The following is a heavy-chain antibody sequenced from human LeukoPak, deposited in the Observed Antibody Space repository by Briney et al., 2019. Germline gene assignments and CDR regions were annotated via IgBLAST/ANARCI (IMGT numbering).Heavy chain of an antibody. V-gene: IGHV7-4-1*02. D-gene: IGHD3-3*01. CDR3: ARKTYYDFWSGYYPLPYYYYYGMDV. J-gene: IGHJ6*02. Sequence: ASVKVSCKASGYTFTSYAMNWVRQAPGQGLEWMGWINTNTGNPTYAQGFTGRFVFSSDTSVSTAYLQISSLKAEDTAVYYCARKTYYDFWSGYYPLPYYYYYGMDVWGQGTTVTVSS. CDR1: GYTFTSYA. CDR2: INTNTGNP.